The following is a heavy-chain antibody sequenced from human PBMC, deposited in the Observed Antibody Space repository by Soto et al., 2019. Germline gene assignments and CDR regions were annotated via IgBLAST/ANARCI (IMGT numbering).Heavy chain of an antibody. Sequence: PSETLSITCTVSDGSISGNFLTWIRQPAGKGLEWIGRISSNGNTDYNPSLKSRVTMSIDTSKNHFSLDLISVTASDTAIYYCARDARSYSGSIRHLDYWGQGTLVTVST. CDR3: ARDARSYSGSIRHLDY. CDR2: ISSNGNT. V-gene: IGHV4-4*07. D-gene: IGHD1-26*01. CDR1: DGSISGNF. J-gene: IGHJ4*02.